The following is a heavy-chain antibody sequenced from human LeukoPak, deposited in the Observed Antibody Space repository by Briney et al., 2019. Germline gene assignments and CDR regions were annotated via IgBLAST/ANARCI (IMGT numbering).Heavy chain of an antibody. CDR1: GGFFSGYY. V-gene: IGHV4-34*01. D-gene: IGHD6-19*01. CDR3: ARLVAVAGPPSDY. Sequence: PSETLSLTCAVYGGFFSGYYWSWIRQPPGKGLEWIGEINHSGSTNYNPSLKSRVTISVDTSKSQFSLKLSSVTAADTAVYYCARLVAVAGPPSDYWGQGTLVTVSS. J-gene: IGHJ4*02. CDR2: INHSGST.